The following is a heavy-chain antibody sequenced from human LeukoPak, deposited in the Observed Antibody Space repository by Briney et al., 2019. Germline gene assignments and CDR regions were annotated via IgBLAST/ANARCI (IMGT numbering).Heavy chain of an antibody. Sequence: PSETLSLTCTVSGDFISSSSYYWGWIRQPPGKGLEWIGDIYYTGKTYYNPSLKSRVFISTDTSKNQFSLKLSSVTAADTAVYYCASLTYDSSGYYSYWGQGTLVTVSS. V-gene: IGHV4-39*07. CDR1: GDFISSSSYY. CDR2: IYYTGKT. D-gene: IGHD3-22*01. CDR3: ASLTYDSSGYYSY. J-gene: IGHJ4*02.